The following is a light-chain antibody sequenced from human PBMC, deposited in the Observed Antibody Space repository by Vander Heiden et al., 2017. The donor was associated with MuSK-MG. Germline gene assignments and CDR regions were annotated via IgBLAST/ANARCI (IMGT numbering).Light chain of an antibody. J-gene: IGLJ3*02. CDR1: SSDIGGYNY. CDR2: DVH. V-gene: IGLV2-14*03. Sequence: HSALTQPPSVSGSPGQSTTISCTGTSSDIGGYNYLSWSQPLPRTPPPLILYDVHHRPSGASNRFSGSKSDNTAPLTISGLEPEDEADYYCSSYTSHNTRVFGGGTKLTVL. CDR3: SSYTSHNTRV.